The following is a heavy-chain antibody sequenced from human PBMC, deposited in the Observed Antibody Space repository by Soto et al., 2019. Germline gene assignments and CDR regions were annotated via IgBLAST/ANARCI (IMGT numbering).Heavy chain of an antibody. V-gene: IGHV3-33*01. CDR1: GFTFSSYG. Sequence: GGSLRLSCAASGFTFSSYGMHWVRQAPGKGLEWVAVIWYDGSNKYYADSVKGRFTISRDNSKNTLYLQMNSLRAEDTAVYYCARDRKYSSSWSLVGNWFDPWGQGTLVTVSS. CDR2: IWYDGSNK. J-gene: IGHJ5*02. D-gene: IGHD6-13*01. CDR3: ARDRKYSSSWSLVGNWFDP.